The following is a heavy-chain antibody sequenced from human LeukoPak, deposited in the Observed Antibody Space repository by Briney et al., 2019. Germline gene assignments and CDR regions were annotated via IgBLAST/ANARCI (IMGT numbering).Heavy chain of an antibody. V-gene: IGHV4-31*03. CDR3: AHAGYCSGGSCYPLQGFDP. Sequence: SQTLSLTCTVSGGSISGGGYYWSWIRQHPGKGLEWIGYIYYSGSTYYNPSLKSRVTISVDTSKNQFSLKLSSVTAADTAVYYCAHAGYCSGGSCYPLQGFDPWGQGTLVTVSS. CDR2: IYYSGST. D-gene: IGHD2-15*01. CDR1: GGSISGGGYY. J-gene: IGHJ5*02.